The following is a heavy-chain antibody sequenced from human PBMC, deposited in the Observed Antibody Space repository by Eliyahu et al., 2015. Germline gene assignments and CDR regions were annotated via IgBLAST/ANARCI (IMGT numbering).Heavy chain of an antibody. Sequence: QVQLVESGGGVVQPGGSLRLSCAASGFTFXSYGMHWVRQAPGKGLEWVAFIRYDGSNKYYADSVKGRFTISRDNSKNTLYLQMNSLRAEDTAVYYCAKDVDYDSSGYSAYWGQGTLVTVSS. CDR1: GFTFXSYG. CDR3: AKDVDYDSSGYSAY. D-gene: IGHD3-22*01. V-gene: IGHV3-30*02. J-gene: IGHJ4*02. CDR2: IRYDGSNK.